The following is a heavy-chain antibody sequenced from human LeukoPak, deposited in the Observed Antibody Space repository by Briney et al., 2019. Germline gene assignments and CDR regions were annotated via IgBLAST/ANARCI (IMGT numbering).Heavy chain of an antibody. V-gene: IGHV4-59*01. D-gene: IGHD3-3*01. CDR3: ARENLEAFDY. CDR1: VGSISSYY. J-gene: IGHJ4*02. Sequence: SETLSLTCTGSVGSISSYYWSWIRQPPGKGLEWIGYIYYSGSTNYNPSLKSRVTISVDTSKNQFFLKLSSVTAADTAVYYCARENLEAFDYWGQGTLVTVSS. CDR2: IYYSGST.